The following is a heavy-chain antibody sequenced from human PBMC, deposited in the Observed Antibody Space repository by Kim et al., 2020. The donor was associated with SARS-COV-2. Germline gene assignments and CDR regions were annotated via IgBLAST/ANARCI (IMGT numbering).Heavy chain of an antibody. CDR3: VKGLPYIHSPLNY. CDR2: ISSNGGST. V-gene: IGHV3-64D*06. D-gene: IGHD2-15*01. J-gene: IGHJ4*02. CDR1: GFTFSSYA. Sequence: GGSLRLSCSASGFTFSSYAMHWVRQAPGKGLEYVSAISSNGGSTYYADSVKGRFTISRDNSKNTLYLQMSSLRAEDTAVYYCVKGLPYIHSPLNYWGQGTLVTVSS.